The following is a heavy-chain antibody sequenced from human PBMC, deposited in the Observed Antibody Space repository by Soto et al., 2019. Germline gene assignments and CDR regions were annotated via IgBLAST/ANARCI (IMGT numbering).Heavy chain of an antibody. CDR2: ISGSGGST. J-gene: IGHJ3*02. D-gene: IGHD2-21*01. V-gene: IGHV3-23*01. Sequence: EVQLLESGGGLVQPGGSLRLSCAASGFTFSSYAMSWVRQAPGKGLEWVSAISGSGGSTYYADSVKGRFTISRDNSKNTLCLHLIGLRAEGPAVYSGAKDRPLWWAGEGDAFDIWGQGTIVTVSS. CDR3: AKDRPLWWAGEGDAFDI. CDR1: GFTFSSYA.